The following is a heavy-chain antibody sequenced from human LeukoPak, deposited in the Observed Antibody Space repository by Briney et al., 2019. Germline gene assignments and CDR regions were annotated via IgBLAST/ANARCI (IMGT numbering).Heavy chain of an antibody. Sequence: GGSLRLSCSASGFTFSSRPMHWVRQAPGKGLEYVSGSSGNGGSTYYADSVKGRLTISRDNSKNTVYLQMSSLRPEDTAVYYCVNQISGWVYWGQGTLVTVSS. V-gene: IGHV3-64D*06. CDR3: VNQISGWVY. CDR1: GFTFSSRP. J-gene: IGHJ4*02. CDR2: SSGNGGST. D-gene: IGHD6-19*01.